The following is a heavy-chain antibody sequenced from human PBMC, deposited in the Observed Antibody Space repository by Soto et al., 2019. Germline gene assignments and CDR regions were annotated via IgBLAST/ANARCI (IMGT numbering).Heavy chain of an antibody. J-gene: IGHJ5*02. CDR3: ARVTSMVRGVIDNWFDP. CDR2: IIPMYGPA. CDR1: GGTFSSSA. V-gene: IGHV1-69*01. D-gene: IGHD3-10*01. Sequence: QVPLVQSGAEVKKPGASVTVSCKASGGTFSSSAIHWVRQAPGQGLEWMGGIIPMYGPAKYAQRFQGRVTITADEPTTTVYMELTSLTSQDTAVYYCARVTSMVRGVIDNWFDPWGHGPLVTVSS.